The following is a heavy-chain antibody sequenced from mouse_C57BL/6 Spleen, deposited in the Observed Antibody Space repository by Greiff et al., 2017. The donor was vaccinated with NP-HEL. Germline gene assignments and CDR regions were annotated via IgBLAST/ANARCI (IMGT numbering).Heavy chain of an antibody. Sequence: VQLQQSGAELVKPGASVKMSCKASGYTFTTYPIEWMKQNHGKSLEWIGNFHPYNDDNKYNEKFTGKATLNVEKSSSTVYLELSRLTSDDSAVYYCARVGSIYYEGSYAMDYWGQGTSVTVSS. J-gene: IGHJ4*01. CDR3: ARVGSIYYEGSYAMDY. D-gene: IGHD2-4*01. CDR2: FHPYNDDN. V-gene: IGHV1-47*01. CDR1: GYTFTTYP.